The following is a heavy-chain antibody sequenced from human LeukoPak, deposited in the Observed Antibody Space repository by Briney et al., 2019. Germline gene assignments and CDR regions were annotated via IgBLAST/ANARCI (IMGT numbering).Heavy chain of an antibody. CDR3: AREPQVQGYYYDSSPPFDAFDI. J-gene: IGHJ3*02. Sequence: SETLSLTCTVSGYSISSGYYWGWIRQPPGKGLEWIGSIYHSGSTYYNPSLKSRVTISVDTSKNQFSLKLSSVTAADTAVYYCAREPQVQGYYYDSSPPFDAFDIWGQGTMVTVSS. CDR1: GYSISSGYY. D-gene: IGHD3-22*01. CDR2: IYHSGST. V-gene: IGHV4-38-2*02.